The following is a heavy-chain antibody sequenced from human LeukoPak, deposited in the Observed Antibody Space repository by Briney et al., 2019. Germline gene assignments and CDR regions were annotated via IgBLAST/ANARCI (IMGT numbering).Heavy chain of an antibody. Sequence: GGSLRLSCAASGFTFSSYSMNWVRQAPGKGLEWVSYISSSSSTIYYADSVKGRFTISRDNAKNSLYLQMNSLRAEDTAVYYCARDHTLVVAGDYYYYGMDVWGQGTTVTVSS. CDR1: GFTFSSYS. CDR2: ISSSSSTI. CDR3: ARDHTLVVAGDYYYYGMDV. J-gene: IGHJ6*02. V-gene: IGHV3-48*04. D-gene: IGHD2-15*01.